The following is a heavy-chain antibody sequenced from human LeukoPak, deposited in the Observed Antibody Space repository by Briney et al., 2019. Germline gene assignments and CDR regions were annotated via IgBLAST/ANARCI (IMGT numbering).Heavy chain of an antibody. CDR3: ARPVEMATINGAFDI. CDR2: IIPIFGTA. CDR1: GGTFSSYA. V-gene: IGHV1-69*01. D-gene: IGHD5-24*01. Sequence: SVKVSCKASGGTFSSYAISWVRQAPGQGLEWMGGIIPIFGTANYAQKFQGRVTITADESTSTAYMELSSLRSEDTAVYYCARPVEMATINGAFDIWGQGTMVTVSS. J-gene: IGHJ3*02.